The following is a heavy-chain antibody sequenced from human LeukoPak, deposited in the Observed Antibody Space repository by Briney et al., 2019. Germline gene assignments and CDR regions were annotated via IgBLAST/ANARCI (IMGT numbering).Heavy chain of an antibody. J-gene: IGHJ4*02. V-gene: IGHV3-66*01. CDR1: GFTVSSNY. D-gene: IGHD3-22*01. CDR2: IYSGGST. CDR3: ARGDYYDSSGYYFLDY. Sequence: GGSLRLSCAASGFTVSSNYMSWARQAPGKGLEWVSVIYSGGSTYYADSVKGRFTISRDNSKNTLYLQMNSLRAEDTAVYYCARGDYYDSSGYYFLDYWGQGTLVTVSS.